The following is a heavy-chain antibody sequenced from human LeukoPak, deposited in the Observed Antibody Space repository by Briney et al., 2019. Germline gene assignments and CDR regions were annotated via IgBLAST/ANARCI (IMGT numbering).Heavy chain of an antibody. CDR1: GGSFSGYY. J-gene: IGHJ4*02. CDR2: INHSGST. V-gene: IGHV4-34*01. CDR3: ARRTWSGYFL. D-gene: IGHD3-3*01. Sequence: SETLSLTCAVYGGSFSGYYWSWIRQPPGKGLEWIGEINHSGSTNYNPSLKSRVTITVDTSKNQFSLKLSSVTAADTAVYYCARRTWSGYFLWGQGTLVTVSS.